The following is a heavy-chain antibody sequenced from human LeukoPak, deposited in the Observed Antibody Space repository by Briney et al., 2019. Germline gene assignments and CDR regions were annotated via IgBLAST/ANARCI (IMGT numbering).Heavy chain of an antibody. CDR2: ISSSSSYI. D-gene: IGHD5-18*01. V-gene: IGHV3-21*01. Sequence: PGGSLRLSCAASGFTFSSYSMNWVRQAPGEGLEWVSSISSSSSYIYYADSVKGRFTISRDNAKNSLYLQMNSLRAEDTAVYYCARDPSRIQLWSSLDYWGQGTLVTVSS. CDR1: GFTFSSYS. CDR3: ARDPSRIQLWSSLDY. J-gene: IGHJ4*02.